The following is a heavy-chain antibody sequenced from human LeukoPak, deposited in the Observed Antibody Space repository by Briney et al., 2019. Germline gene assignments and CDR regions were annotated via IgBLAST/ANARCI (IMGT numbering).Heavy chain of an antibody. CDR2: INPNSGGT. Sequence: GASVKVSCKASGYTFTDYYMHWIRQAPGQGLEWMGWINPNSGGTNYAQKFQGRVTMTRDTSISTAYMEISRLRSDDTAVYYCARTYGSRSYSDLYYFDFWGQGTLVTVSS. CDR3: ARTYGSRSYSDLYYFDF. J-gene: IGHJ4*02. CDR1: GYTFTDYY. D-gene: IGHD3-10*01. V-gene: IGHV1-2*02.